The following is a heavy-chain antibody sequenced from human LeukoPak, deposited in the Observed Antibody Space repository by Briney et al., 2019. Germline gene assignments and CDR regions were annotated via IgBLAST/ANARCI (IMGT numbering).Heavy chain of an antibody. CDR2: IYHDGST. Sequence: SETLSLTCAVSTYSISDGYSWGWIRQPPGKRREGIGNIYHDGSTYYNPSLKSRVIVSVDTSKNHFSLKLRSVTAADTAVYYCARVLVATIGNWFDPWGQGALVTVSS. D-gene: IGHD5-12*01. J-gene: IGHJ5*02. CDR1: TYSISDGYS. V-gene: IGHV4-38-2*01. CDR3: ARVLVATIGNWFDP.